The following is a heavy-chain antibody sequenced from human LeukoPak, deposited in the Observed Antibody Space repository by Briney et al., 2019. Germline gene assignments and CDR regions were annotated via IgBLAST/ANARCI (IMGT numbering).Heavy chain of an antibody. CDR1: GGSISSYY. CDR2: IYYSGST. D-gene: IGHD3-22*01. J-gene: IGHJ6*02. Sequence: PSETLSLTCTVSGGSISSYYWSWIRQPPGKGLEWIGYIYYSGSTNYNPSLKSRVTISVDTSKNQFSLKLSSVTAADTAVYYCARNPHYYDSSGYYRYYYYYGMDVWGQGTTVTVSS. V-gene: IGHV4-59*01. CDR3: ARNPHYYDSSGYYRYYYYYGMDV.